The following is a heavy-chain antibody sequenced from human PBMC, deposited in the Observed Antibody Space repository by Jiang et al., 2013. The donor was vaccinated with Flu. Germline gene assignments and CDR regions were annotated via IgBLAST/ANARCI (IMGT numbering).Heavy chain of an antibody. CDR3: ARARGPSGSSIWAFDY. CDR2: ISYDGSNK. CDR1: GFTFSDYV. V-gene: IGHV3-30-3*01. J-gene: IGHJ4*02. D-gene: IGHD5-12*01. Sequence: VQLVESGGGVVQPGRSLRVSCEASGFTFSDYVMHWVRQAPGKGLEWVAIISYDGSNKYYADSVKGRFIISRDNSKNTLYLQMNSLRAEDTSVYYCARARGPSGSSIWAFDYWGQGTLVTVSS.